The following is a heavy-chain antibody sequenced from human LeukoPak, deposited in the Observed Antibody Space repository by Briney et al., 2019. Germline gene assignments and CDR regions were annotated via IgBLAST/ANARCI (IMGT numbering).Heavy chain of an antibody. Sequence: PGGSLRLSCAASGFTFNSHWMVCFRQAPGKGLVWVSCINPDGSWTLHADSVKGRFAISRDYARNTLYLQMNSLGVEDTAMYYCARYEQRPGVTASDPWSQGTLVTVSS. CDR2: INPDGSWT. V-gene: IGHV3-74*01. CDR1: GFTFNSHW. D-gene: IGHD2-21*02. CDR3: ARYEQRPGVTASDP. J-gene: IGHJ5*02.